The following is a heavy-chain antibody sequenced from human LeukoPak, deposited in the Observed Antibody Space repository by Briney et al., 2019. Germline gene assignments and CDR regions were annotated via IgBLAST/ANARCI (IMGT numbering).Heavy chain of an antibody. CDR3: ADYRKPQGLDY. D-gene: IGHD1-14*01. J-gene: IGHJ4*02. V-gene: IGHV3-23*01. CDR1: GFTFSDYY. Sequence: GGSLRLSCAASGFTFSDYYMSWIRQAPGKGLEWVSAIDASGSDTYYTDSVKGRFTISRDSSKNTVYLQMNSLRVEDTAVYYCADYRKPQGLDYWGQGTLVTVSS. CDR2: IDASGSDT.